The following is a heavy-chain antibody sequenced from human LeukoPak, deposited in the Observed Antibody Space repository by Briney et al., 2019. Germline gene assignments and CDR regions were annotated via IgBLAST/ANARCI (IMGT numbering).Heavy chain of an antibody. CDR2: INHSGST. Sequence: KPSETLSLTCAVYGGSFSGYYWSWIRQPPGKGLEWIGEINHSGSTNYNPSLKSRVTISVDTSKNQFSLKLSSVTAADTAVYYCASGSSAYYVNAFDIWGQGTMVTVSS. J-gene: IGHJ3*02. V-gene: IGHV4-34*01. CDR1: GGSFSGYY. D-gene: IGHD3-22*01. CDR3: ASGSSAYYVNAFDI.